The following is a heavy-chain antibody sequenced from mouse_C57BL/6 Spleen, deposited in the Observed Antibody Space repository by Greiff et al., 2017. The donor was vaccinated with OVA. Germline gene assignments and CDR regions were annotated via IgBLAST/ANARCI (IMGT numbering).Heavy chain of an antibody. Sequence: QVQLKQPGAELVMPGASVKLSCKASGYTFTSYWMHWVKQRPGQGLEWIGEIDPSDSYTNYNQKFKGKSTLTVDKSSSTAYMQLSSLTSEDSAVYYCARTYYGYDGGFAYWGQGTLVTVSA. CDR1: GYTFTSYW. CDR3: ARTYYGYDGGFAY. CDR2: IDPSDSYT. V-gene: IGHV1-69*01. J-gene: IGHJ3*01. D-gene: IGHD2-9*01.